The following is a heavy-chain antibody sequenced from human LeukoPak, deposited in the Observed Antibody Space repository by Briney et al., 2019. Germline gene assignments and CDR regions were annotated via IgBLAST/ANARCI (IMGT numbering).Heavy chain of an antibody. CDR3: AKDGYQTSGTYFDS. J-gene: IGHJ4*02. Sequence: GGSLRLSCAASGFTFSTYAMHWVRQAPGKGLEWVAVISKDGSNKYYAESVKGRFTISRDNSKNTLSLQMNSLRAEVTALYYCAKDGYQTSGTYFDSWGQGSLVTVSS. D-gene: IGHD3-10*01. CDR2: ISKDGSNK. V-gene: IGHV3-30*18. CDR1: GFTFSTYA.